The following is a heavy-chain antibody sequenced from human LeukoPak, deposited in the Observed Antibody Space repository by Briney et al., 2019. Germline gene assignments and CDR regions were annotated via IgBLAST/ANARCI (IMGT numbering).Heavy chain of an antibody. CDR1: GGSISSYH. CDR2: LYTSGGT. CDR3: ARSGSYANDAFHI. J-gene: IGHJ3*02. Sequence: SETLSLTCTVPGGSISSYHWSWIRQPAGKGLEWIGRLYTSGGTNYNPSLKSRVSMSVDTPKSQFSLELNSVTAADTAVYYCARSGSYANDAFHIWGQGTMVTVSS. D-gene: IGHD1-26*01. V-gene: IGHV4-4*07.